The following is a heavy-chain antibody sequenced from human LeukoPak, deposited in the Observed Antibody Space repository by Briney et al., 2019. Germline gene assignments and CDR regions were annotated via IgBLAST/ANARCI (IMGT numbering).Heavy chain of an antibody. CDR1: DGSISGVTSY. CDR3: AGRLWRRDGYNLSAFDI. V-gene: IGHV4-39*07. J-gene: IGHJ3*02. Sequence: SETLSLTCTVSDGSISGVTSYWGWIRQPPGKGLEWIGTIYYSGSTYYNPSLKSRVTISVDTSKNQFSLKLSSVTAADTAVYYCAGRLWRRDGYNLSAFDIWGQGTMVTVSS. D-gene: IGHD5-24*01. CDR2: IYYSGST.